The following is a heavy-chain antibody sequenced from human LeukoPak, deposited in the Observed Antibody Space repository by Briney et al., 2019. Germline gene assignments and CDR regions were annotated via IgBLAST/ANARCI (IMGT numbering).Heavy chain of an antibody. CDR2: ISGSGGST. Sequence: PGGSLRLSCAASGFSFTTYAMSWVRQAPGKGLEWVSVISGSGGSTFYADSVKGRFTISRDNSKNTLYLQMNSLRAEDTAVYYCAKDRVYLREFDYWGQGTLVTVSS. CDR1: GFSFTTYA. CDR3: AKDRVYLREFDY. D-gene: IGHD5/OR15-5a*01. J-gene: IGHJ4*02. V-gene: IGHV3-23*01.